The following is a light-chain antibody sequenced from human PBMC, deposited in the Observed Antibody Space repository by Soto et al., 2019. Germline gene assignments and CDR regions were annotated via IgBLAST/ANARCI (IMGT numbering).Light chain of an antibody. V-gene: IGLV2-8*01. J-gene: IGLJ3*02. CDR2: EVT. Sequence: QSALTQPPSASGSPEQSVTISCTGTSSDVGAYNYVSWYQQHPGKAPKLVIYEVTKRPSGVPDRFSGSKSGNTASLTVSGLQAEDEADYYCSSFAGANSWVFGGGTKLTVL. CDR1: SSDVGAYNY. CDR3: SSFAGANSWV.